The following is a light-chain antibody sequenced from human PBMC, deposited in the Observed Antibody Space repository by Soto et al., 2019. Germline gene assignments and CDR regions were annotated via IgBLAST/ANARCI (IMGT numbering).Light chain of an antibody. V-gene: IGKV3-20*01. CDR3: QQYDTSPPMYT. Sequence: EIVLTQSPATLSLSPGERATLSCRASQNISIYLAWYQQKPGQAPRLLIYDASNRATGIPDRFSGSGSGTDFTLTISRLEPDDVAVYYCQQYDTSPPMYTFGQGTKVDIK. J-gene: IGKJ2*01. CDR2: DAS. CDR1: QNISIY.